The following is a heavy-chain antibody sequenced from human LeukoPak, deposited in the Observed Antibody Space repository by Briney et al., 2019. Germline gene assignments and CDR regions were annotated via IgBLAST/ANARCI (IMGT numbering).Heavy chain of an antibody. CDR2: IYYSGST. V-gene: IGHV4-59*01. CDR1: GGPFNGYY. Sequence: SETLSLTCAVYGGPFNGYYWSWIRQPPGKGLEWIGYIYYSGSTNYNPSLKSRVTISVDTSKNQFSLKLSSVTAADTAVYYCARVYSIVGATTIDYWGQGTLVTVSS. D-gene: IGHD1-26*01. J-gene: IGHJ4*02. CDR3: ARVYSIVGATTIDY.